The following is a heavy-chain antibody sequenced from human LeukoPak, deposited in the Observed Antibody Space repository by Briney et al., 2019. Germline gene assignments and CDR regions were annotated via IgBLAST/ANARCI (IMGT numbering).Heavy chain of an antibody. CDR2: IIPILDVA. V-gene: IGHV1-69*04. D-gene: IGHD5-18*01. Sequence: ASVKVSCKASGGTFNTYAITWVRQAPGQGLEWIGRIIPILDVADSAQRFQGRVTITADRSTSTVYMELNSLRSEDTAIYYCARFPVRGYTYGSVIHHMDVWGQGTTVIVSS. CDR1: GGTFNTYA. J-gene: IGHJ6*02. CDR3: ARFPVRGYTYGSVIHHMDV.